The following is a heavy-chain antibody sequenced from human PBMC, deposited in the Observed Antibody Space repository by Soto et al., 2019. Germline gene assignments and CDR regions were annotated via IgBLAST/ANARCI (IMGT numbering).Heavy chain of an antibody. CDR1: GGTFSSYA. J-gene: IGHJ6*02. V-gene: IGHV1-69*06. D-gene: IGHD7-27*01. Sequence: QVQLVQSGAEVKKPGSSVKVSCKASGGTFSSYAISWVRQAPGQGLEWMGGIIPIFGTANYAQKFQGRVTITAYKSTTTAYMELRSMRSEDTAVYYCASGTWGRPSDYYYYGMDVWGQGTTVTVSS. CDR3: ASGTWGRPSDYYYYGMDV. CDR2: IIPIFGTA.